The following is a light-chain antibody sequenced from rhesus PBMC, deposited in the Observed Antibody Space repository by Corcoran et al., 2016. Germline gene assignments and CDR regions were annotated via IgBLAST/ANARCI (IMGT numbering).Light chain of an antibody. Sequence: DIQMTQSPSSLSASVGDTVTITCRASQGISSYLNWFQQKPGKAPKLLIYAASSLESGVPSRFSGSGSGTEFTLTISSLQPEEFAAYYCLQHNSYPLTFGGGTKVEIK. CDR2: AAS. CDR3: LQHNSYPLT. V-gene: IGKV1-28*01. J-gene: IGKJ4*01. CDR1: QGISSY.